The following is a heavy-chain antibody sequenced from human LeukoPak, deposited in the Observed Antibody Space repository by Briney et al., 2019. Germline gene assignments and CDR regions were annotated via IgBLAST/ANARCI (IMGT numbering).Heavy chain of an antibody. D-gene: IGHD3-10*01. V-gene: IGHV4-34*01. CDR2: INHSGST. CDR3: ARRISRLLWFGEPHNWFDP. J-gene: IGHJ5*02. Sequence: PSETLSLTCAVYGGSFSGYYWSWIRQPPGKGLEWVGEINHSGSTNYNPSLKSRVTISVDTSKNQFSLKLSSVTAADTAVYYCARRISRLLWFGEPHNWFDPWGQGTLVTVSS. CDR1: GGSFSGYY.